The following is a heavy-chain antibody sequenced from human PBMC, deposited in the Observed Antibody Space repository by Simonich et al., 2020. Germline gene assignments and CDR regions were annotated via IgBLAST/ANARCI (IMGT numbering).Heavy chain of an antibody. CDR1: GYSISSGYY. CDR2: IYHSGST. V-gene: IGHV4-38-2*01. D-gene: IGHD6-13*01. CDR3: ARVGYSNYYYYGMDV. J-gene: IGHJ6*02. Sequence: QVQLQESGPGLVKPSETLSLTCAVSGYSISSGYYWGWIRQPPGKGLEWIGRIYHSGSTYSNPSLKCRVTISVDTSKNQFSLKLSSVTAADTAVYYCARVGYSNYYYYGMDVWGQGTTVTVSS.